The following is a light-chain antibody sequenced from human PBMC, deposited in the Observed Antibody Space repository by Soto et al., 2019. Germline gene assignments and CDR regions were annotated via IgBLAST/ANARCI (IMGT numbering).Light chain of an antibody. J-gene: IGLJ2*01. CDR1: SSNIGNNY. CDR2: DNN. V-gene: IGLV1-51*01. CDR3: GTWDSSLSALV. Sequence: QSVLTQPPSVSAAPGQKVTISCSGSSSNIGNNYVSWYQQLPGTAPKLLIYDNNKRPSGIPDRFSGSKSGTSATLGITGLXXXXXXXXYCGTWDSSLSALVFGGGTKLTVL.